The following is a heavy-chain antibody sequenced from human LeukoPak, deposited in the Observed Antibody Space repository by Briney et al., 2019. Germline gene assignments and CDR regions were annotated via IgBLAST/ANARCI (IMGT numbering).Heavy chain of an antibody. CDR2: IYHSGST. D-gene: IGHD1-26*01. CDR3: ARMGIVGATADY. V-gene: IGHV4-30-2*01. J-gene: IGHJ4*02. CDR1: GGSISSGGYY. Sequence: PSETLSLTCTVSGGSISSGGYYWSWIRQPPGKGLEWIGYIYHSGSTYYNPSLKSRVTISVDRSKNQFSLKLSSVTAADTAVYYSARMGIVGATADYWGQGALVTVSS.